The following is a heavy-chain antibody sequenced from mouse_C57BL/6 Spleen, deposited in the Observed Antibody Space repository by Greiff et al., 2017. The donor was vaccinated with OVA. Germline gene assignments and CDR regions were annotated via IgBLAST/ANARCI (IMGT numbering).Heavy chain of an antibody. D-gene: IGHD1-1*01. CDR1: GYTFTSYW. CDR3: ARRHYYGSSFDY. J-gene: IGHJ2*01. V-gene: IGHV1-69*01. Sequence: VKLQQPGAELVMPGASVKLSCKASGYTFTSYWMHWVKQRPGQGLEWIGEIDPSDSYTNYNQKFKGKSTLTVDKSSSTAYMQLSSLTSEDSAVYYCARRHYYGSSFDYWGQGTTLTVSS. CDR2: IDPSDSYT.